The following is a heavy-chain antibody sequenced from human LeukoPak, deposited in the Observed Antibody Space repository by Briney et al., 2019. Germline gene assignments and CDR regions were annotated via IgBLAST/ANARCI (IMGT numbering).Heavy chain of an antibody. D-gene: IGHD3-10*01. CDR2: INPNSGGT. V-gene: IGHV1-2*02. J-gene: IGHJ4*02. CDR3: ARVVDVDYYGSGSYLFDY. CDR1: GYTFSGYY. Sequence: ASVKVSCKASGYTFSGYYMHWVRQAPGQGLEWMGWINPNSGGTNYAQKFQGRVTMTRDTSISTAYMELSRLRSDDTAVYYCARVVDVDYYGSGSYLFDYWGQGTLVTVSS.